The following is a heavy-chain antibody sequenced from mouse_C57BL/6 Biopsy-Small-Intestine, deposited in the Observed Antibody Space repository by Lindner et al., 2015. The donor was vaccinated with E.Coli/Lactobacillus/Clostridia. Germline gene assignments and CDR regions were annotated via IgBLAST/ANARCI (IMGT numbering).Heavy chain of an antibody. CDR2: IYPNNGDN. CDR1: GYTFTDYY. CDR3: ARGAFYSNPFAY. J-gene: IGHJ3*01. D-gene: IGHD2-5*01. Sequence: VQLQESGPELVKPGASVKMSCKASGYTFTDYYMHWVKQSHGKSLEWIGYIYPNNGDNGYNQKFKGKATLTVDKSSSTAYMDLRSLTSEDSAVYYCARGAFYSNPFAYWGQGTLVTVSA. V-gene: IGHV1-34*01.